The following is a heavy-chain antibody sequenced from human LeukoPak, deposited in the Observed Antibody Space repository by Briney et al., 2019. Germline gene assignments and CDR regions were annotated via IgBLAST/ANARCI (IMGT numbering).Heavy chain of an antibody. CDR3: TTGIRGD. CDR2: IASKTDSGAT. Sequence: GGSLRLSCSASGLTVTNAWMNWVRQAPGEGLDWVGRIASKTDSGATDYAAPVKGRFTISRDDSKNTLNLQMNSLKTEDTAVYYCTTGIRGDWGQGTLVTVSS. D-gene: IGHD3-10*01. CDR1: GLTVTNAW. J-gene: IGHJ4*02. V-gene: IGHV3-15*07.